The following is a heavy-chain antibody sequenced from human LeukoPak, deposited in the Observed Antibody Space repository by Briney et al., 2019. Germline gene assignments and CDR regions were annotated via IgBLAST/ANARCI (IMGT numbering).Heavy chain of an antibody. CDR1: GFTFISYG. J-gene: IGHJ4*02. CDR3: AKVGSGWYVGFDY. D-gene: IGHD6-19*01. CDR2: ISGSGGTT. V-gene: IGHV3-23*01. Sequence: GGSLRLSCAASGFTFISYGMSWVRQAPGKGLEWVSAISGSGGTTYYADSVKGRIAISRDNSKNTLYLQMNTLRAEDTAVYYCAKVGSGWYVGFDYWGQGTLVTVSS.